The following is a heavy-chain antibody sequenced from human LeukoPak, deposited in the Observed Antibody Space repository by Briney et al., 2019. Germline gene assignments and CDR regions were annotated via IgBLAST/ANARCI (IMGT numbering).Heavy chain of an antibody. Sequence: GGSLRLSCAASGFTFSSYGMHWVRQAPAKGLEWVAVISYDGSNKYYADSMKGRFTISRDNSKNTLYLQMNSLRAEDTAVYYCARGDDAFDIWGQGTMVTVSS. V-gene: IGHV3-30*03. CDR3: ARGDDAFDI. J-gene: IGHJ3*02. CDR1: GFTFSSYG. CDR2: ISYDGSNK.